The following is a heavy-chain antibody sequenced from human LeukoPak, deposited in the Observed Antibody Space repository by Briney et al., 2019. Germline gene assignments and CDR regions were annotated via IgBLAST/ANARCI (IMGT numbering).Heavy chain of an antibody. J-gene: IGHJ3*02. D-gene: IGHD3-10*01. CDR3: ARFYGSGSYYSGGSYAFDI. V-gene: IGHV4-39*01. Sequence: NPSETLSLTCTASGGSISSSSYYWGWIRQPPGKGLEWIGSIYYSGSTYYNPSLKSRVTISVDTSKNQFSLKLSSVTAADTAVYYCARFYGSGSYYSGGSYAFDIWGQGTMVTVSS. CDR2: IYYSGST. CDR1: GGSISSSSYY.